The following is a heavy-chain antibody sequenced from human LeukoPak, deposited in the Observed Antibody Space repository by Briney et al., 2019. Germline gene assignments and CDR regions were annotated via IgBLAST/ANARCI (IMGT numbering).Heavy chain of an antibody. CDR2: IYHSGST. CDR3: ARAPGQQLVLGYYYYYMDV. CDR1: GGSISSGGYY. J-gene: IGHJ6*03. D-gene: IGHD6-13*01. Sequence: SQTLSLTCTVSGGSISSGGYYWSWIRQPPGKGLEWIGYIYHSGSTYYNPSLKSRVTISVDRSKNQFSLKLSSVTAADTAVHYCARAPGQQLVLGYYYYYMDVWGKGTTVTVSS. V-gene: IGHV4-30-2*01.